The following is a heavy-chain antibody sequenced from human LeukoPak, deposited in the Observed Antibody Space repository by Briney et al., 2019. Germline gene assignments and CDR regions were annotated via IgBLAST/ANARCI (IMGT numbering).Heavy chain of an antibody. V-gene: IGHV4-59*08. CDR3: ARVAANSGHPMDV. CDR1: GGSISSYY. Sequence: SETLSLTCTVSGGSISSYYWSWIRQPPGKGLEWIGYIYYSGSTNYNPSLKSRVTISVDTSKNQFSLKLSSVTAADTAVYYCARVAANSGHPMDVWGKGTTVTVSS. J-gene: IGHJ6*03. D-gene: IGHD1-1*01. CDR2: IYYSGST.